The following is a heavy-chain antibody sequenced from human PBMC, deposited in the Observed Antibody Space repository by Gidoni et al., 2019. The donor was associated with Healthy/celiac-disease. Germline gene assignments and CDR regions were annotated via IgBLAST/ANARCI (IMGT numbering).Heavy chain of an antibody. J-gene: IGHJ6*02. D-gene: IGHD3-10*01. V-gene: IGHV1-46*01. CDR2: INPSGGST. CDR1: GYTFTSYY. CDR3: ARDPYYYGSGSYGGMDV. Sequence: QVQLVQSGAEVKKPGASVKVSCKASGYTFTSYYMHWVRQAPGQGLEWMGIINPSGGSTSYAQKFQGRVTMTRDTSTSTVYMELSSLRSEDTAVYYCARDPYYYGSGSYGGMDVWGQGTTVTVSS.